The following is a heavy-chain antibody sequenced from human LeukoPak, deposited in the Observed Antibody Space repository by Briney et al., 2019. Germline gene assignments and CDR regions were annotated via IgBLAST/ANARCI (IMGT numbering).Heavy chain of an antibody. V-gene: IGHV4-61*05. J-gene: IGHJ3*02. Sequence: SETLSLTCTVSGGSISSNSYYWSWIRQPPGKGLEWIGYIYYSGSTNYNPSLKSRVTISVDTSKNQFSLKLSSVTAADTAVYYCARQTQNYDILTGYYFAAFDIWGQGTMVTVSS. D-gene: IGHD3-9*01. CDR3: ARQTQNYDILTGYYFAAFDI. CDR2: IYYSGST. CDR1: GGSISSNSYY.